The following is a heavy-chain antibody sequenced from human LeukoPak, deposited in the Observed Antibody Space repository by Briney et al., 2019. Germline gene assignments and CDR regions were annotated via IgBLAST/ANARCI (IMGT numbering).Heavy chain of an antibody. CDR3: ARGIWDPRIRSSYADY. D-gene: IGHD6-6*01. CDR2: INGDGSVI. V-gene: IGHV3-7*01. CDR1: GFTFSTYW. Sequence: GGSLRLSCAGSGFTFSTYWINWVRQTPGKGLEWVGNINGDGSVIQYVDSMKGRFTISRDNAKNSLYVQMNNLRAEDTGVYYCARGIWDPRIRSSYADYWGQGALVTVSS. J-gene: IGHJ4*02.